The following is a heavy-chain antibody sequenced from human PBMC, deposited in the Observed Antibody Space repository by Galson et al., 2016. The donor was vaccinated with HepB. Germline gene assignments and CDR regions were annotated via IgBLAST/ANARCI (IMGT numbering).Heavy chain of an antibody. D-gene: IGHD3-22*01. J-gene: IGHJ4*02. Sequence: SLRLSCAASGFSMTHVWMNWVRQAPGKGLEWIGRIKSQRDGGTIDYAAPVRGRFTISRDDSKSMLFLQMHGLRTDDTAVYYCTPSTLHYYDSSDYYFAFLDWGRGTRVTVSS. CDR3: TPSTLHYYDSSDYYFAFLD. CDR1: GFSMTHVW. V-gene: IGHV3-15*01. CDR2: IKSQRDGGTI.